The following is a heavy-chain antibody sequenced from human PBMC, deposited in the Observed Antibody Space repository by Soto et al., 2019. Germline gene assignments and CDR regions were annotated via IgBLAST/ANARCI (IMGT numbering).Heavy chain of an antibody. CDR1: GYTFTSYG. CDR3: ARDRSNLILGVVIPMDV. CDR2: ISAYNGNT. J-gene: IGHJ6*01. D-gene: IGHD3-3*01. V-gene: IGHV1-18*01. Sequence: GASVKVSCKASGYTFTSYGISWVRQAPGQGLEWMGWISAYNGNTNYAQKLQGRVTMTTDTSTSTAYMELRSLRSDDTAVYYCARDRSNLILGVVIPMDVWGQATTVTVSS.